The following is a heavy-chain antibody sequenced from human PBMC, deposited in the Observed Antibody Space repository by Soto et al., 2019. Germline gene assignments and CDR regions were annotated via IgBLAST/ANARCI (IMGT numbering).Heavy chain of an antibody. Sequence: GGSLRLSCAVSGFTFSAFAMYWVRQAPGKGLEWVALISYDGRNEDYAESVRGRFTISRDNSKNTLYLDMNSLSAEDSAVYFCAKGVVREPAYFDDWGQGTLVTVSS. CDR3: AKGVVREPAYFDD. D-gene: IGHD3-10*01. CDR1: GFTFSAFA. V-gene: IGHV3-30*18. CDR2: ISYDGRNE. J-gene: IGHJ4*02.